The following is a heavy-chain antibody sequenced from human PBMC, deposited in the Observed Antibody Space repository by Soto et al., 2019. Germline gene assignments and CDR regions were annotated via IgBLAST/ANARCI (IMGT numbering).Heavy chain of an antibody. CDR3: AKDDPPRMVGATPLAFDY. CDR1: GFTFISYA. J-gene: IGHJ4*02. CDR2: ISGTGGST. D-gene: IGHD1-26*01. V-gene: IGHV3-23*01. Sequence: PWGSLRLSCAASGFTFISYAISFFRQSPLRWREWVSAISGTGGSTYYADSVKGRFTISRDNSKNMLYLQMNSLRAEDTAVYYCAKDDPPRMVGATPLAFDYWGQGTLVTVSS.